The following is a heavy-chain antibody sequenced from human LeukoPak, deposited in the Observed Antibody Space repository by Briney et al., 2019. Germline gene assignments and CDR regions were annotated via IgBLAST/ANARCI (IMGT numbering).Heavy chain of an antibody. J-gene: IGHJ4*02. V-gene: IGHV1-69*06. D-gene: IGHD6-6*01. CDR1: GGTFSSYA. CDR3: AAHSSSSGYFDY. Sequence: GASVKLSCKASGGTFSSYAISWVRQAPGQGLEWMGGIIPIFGTANYAQKFQGRVTITSDKSTSTAYMELSSLISEDTAVYYCAAHSSSSGYFDYWGQGTLVTVSS. CDR2: IIPIFGTA.